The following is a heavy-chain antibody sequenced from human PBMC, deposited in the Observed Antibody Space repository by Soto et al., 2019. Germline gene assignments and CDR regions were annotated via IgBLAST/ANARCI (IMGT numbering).Heavy chain of an antibody. CDR1: GFTFSNAW. CDR2: IKSKTDGGTT. J-gene: IGHJ4*02. CDR3: TTLYYDILTGYYKDY. D-gene: IGHD3-9*01. V-gene: IGHV3-15*01. Sequence: GGSLRLSCAASGFTFSNAWMSWVRQAPGKGLEWVGRIKSKTDGGTTDYAAPVKGRFTISRDGSKNTLYLQMNSLKTEDTAVYYCTTLYYDILTGYYKDYWGQGTLVTVSS.